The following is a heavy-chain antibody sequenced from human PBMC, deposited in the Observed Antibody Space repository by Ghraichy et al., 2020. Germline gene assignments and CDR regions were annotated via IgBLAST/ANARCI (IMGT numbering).Heavy chain of an antibody. J-gene: IGHJ4*02. CDR1: GGSISSGGYS. Sequence: SQTLSLTCAVSGGSISSGGYSWSWIRQPPGKGLEWIGYIYHSGSTYYNPSLKSRVTTSVDRSKNQFSLKLSSVTAADTAVYYCASRRRMITMVRGVIYYFDYWGQGTLVTVSS. CDR2: IYHSGST. D-gene: IGHD3-10*01. V-gene: IGHV4-30-2*01. CDR3: ASRRRMITMVRGVIYYFDY.